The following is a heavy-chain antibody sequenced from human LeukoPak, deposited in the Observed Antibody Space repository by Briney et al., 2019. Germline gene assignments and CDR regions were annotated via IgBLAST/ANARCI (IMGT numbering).Heavy chain of an antibody. V-gene: IGHV3-21*01. CDR3: ARDSRYCSSTSCYGGGFDY. J-gene: IGHJ4*02. Sequence: GGSLRLSCAASGFTFSSYSMNWVRQAPGKGLEWVSSISSSSSYIYYADSVKGRFTISRDNAKNSLYLQMNSLRAEDTAVYYCARDSRYCSSTSCYGGGFDYWGQGTLVTVSS. CDR1: GFTFSSYS. CDR2: ISSSSSYI. D-gene: IGHD2-2*01.